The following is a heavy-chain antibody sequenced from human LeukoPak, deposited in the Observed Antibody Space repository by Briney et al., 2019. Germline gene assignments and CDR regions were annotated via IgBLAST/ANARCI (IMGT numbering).Heavy chain of an antibody. CDR2: INPNSGGA. V-gene: IGHV1-2*02. Sequence: PSVKVSCKASGYTFTGYYMHWVRPAPGQGLEWMGWINPNSGGANYAQKFQGRVTMTRDTSISTAYMELSRLRSDDTAVYYCARDRVYCTNGVCYRPVYWGQGTLVTVSS. D-gene: IGHD2-8*01. CDR1: GYTFTGYY. CDR3: ARDRVYCTNGVCYRPVY. J-gene: IGHJ4*02.